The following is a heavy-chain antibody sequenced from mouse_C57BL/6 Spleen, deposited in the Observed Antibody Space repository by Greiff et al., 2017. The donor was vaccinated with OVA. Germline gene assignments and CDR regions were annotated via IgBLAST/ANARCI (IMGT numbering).Heavy chain of an antibody. CDR1: GYTFTSYW. CDR2: IYPSDSET. Sequence: QVQLQQPGAELVRPGSSVKLSCKASGYTFTSYWMDWVKQRPGQGLEWIGNIYPSDSETHYNQKFKDKATLTVDKSSSTAYMQLSSLTSEDSAVYYCAKGWDQGDYFDYWGQGTTLTVSS. J-gene: IGHJ2*01. V-gene: IGHV1-61*01. CDR3: AKGWDQGDYFDY. D-gene: IGHD4-1*01.